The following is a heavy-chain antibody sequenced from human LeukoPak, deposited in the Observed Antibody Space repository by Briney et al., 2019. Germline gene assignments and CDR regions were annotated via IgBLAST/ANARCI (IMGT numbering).Heavy chain of an antibody. J-gene: IGHJ4*02. CDR1: GGSISSYY. CDR2: VNHSGST. CDR3: ARGAPYYDSSGYTWAY. D-gene: IGHD3-22*01. Sequence: SETLSLTCTVSGGSISSYYWSWIRQPPGKGLEWIGEVNHSGSTNYNPSLKSRVTISVDTSKNQFSLKLSSVTAADTAVYYCARGAPYYDSSGYTWAYWGQGTLVTVSS. V-gene: IGHV4-34*01.